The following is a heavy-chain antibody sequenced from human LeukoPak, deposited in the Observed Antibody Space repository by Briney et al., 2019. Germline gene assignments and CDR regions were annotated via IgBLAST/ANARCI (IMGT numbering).Heavy chain of an antibody. D-gene: IGHD4-23*01. J-gene: IGHJ4*02. V-gene: IGHV3-11*04. CDR2: ISGRSTTI. CDR1: GFTFSDYY. CDR3: ARDSGYSGNSGYFVY. Sequence: GGSLRLSCAASGFTFSDYYMSWIRQAPGKGPEWVSYISGRSTTIYNADSVKGRFTISRDNAKNSLYLQMNSLRAEDTAVYYCARDSGYSGNSGYFVYWGQGTLVTVSS.